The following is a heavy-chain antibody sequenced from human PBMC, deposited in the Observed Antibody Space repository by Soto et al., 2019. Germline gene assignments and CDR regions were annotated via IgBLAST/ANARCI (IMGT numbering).Heavy chain of an antibody. CDR3: ATRPGRILLWFGEYYFDY. CDR1: GGSIISSNW. CDR2: IYHSGST. Sequence: PSETMSVTCAVAGGSIISSNWWSWVSKPPGKGLEWIGEIYHSGSTNYNPSLKSRVTISVDKSKNQFSLKLSSVTAADTAVYYCATRPGRILLWFGEYYFDYWGQGTLVTVSS. J-gene: IGHJ4*02. V-gene: IGHV4-4*02. D-gene: IGHD3-10*01.